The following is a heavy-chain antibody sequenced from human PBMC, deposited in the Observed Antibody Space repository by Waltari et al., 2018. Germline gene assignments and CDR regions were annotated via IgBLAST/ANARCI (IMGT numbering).Heavy chain of an antibody. CDR2: IYPVDSHT. J-gene: IGHJ5*02. D-gene: IGHD3-22*01. CDR3: ARHCAGDSSGSAWFDP. CDR1: GYSFTSYW. Sequence: EVQLVQSGAEVKKPGESLKISCKGSGYSFTSYWIGWVRQMPGKGLEWMGIIYPVDSHTRYSPSFQGQVTISADKSISTAYLQWSSLKASDTARYYCARHCAGDSSGSAWFDPWGQGTLVTVSS. V-gene: IGHV5-51*01.